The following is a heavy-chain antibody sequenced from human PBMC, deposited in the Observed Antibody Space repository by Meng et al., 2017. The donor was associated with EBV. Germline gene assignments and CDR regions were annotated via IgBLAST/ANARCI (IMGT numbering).Heavy chain of an antibody. CDR2: INPNSGGT. D-gene: IGHD6-19*01. J-gene: IGHJ4*02. V-gene: IGHV1-2*06. CDR1: GYTFTGYY. CDR3: ARVGIAVAGTGDY. Sequence: QWQRLQSGAEVKKPGASVKVSCKASGYTFTGYYMHWVRQAPGQGLEWMGRINPNSGGTNYAQKFQGRVTMTRDTSISTAYMELSRLRSDDTAVYYCARVGIAVAGTGDYWGQGTLVTVSS.